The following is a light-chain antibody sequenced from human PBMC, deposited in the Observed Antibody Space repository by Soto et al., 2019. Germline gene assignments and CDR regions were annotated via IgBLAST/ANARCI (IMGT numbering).Light chain of an antibody. J-gene: IGLJ1*01. CDR2: EGS. V-gene: IGLV2-23*01. Sequence: QSVLTQPASVSGSPGQSITISCTGTSSDVGNYNLVSWYQQHPGKAPKLIIYEGSKRPSGVSNRFSGSKSGNTASLTVSGLQAEDEADYYCCSYAPTSTFVFVTGTKVTVL. CDR3: CSYAPTSTFV. CDR1: SSDVGNYNL.